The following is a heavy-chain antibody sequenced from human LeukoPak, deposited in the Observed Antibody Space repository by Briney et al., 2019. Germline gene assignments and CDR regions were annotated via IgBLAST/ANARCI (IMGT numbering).Heavy chain of an antibody. CDR3: ARGPYYYDGVGQPDS. V-gene: IGHV3-74*01. CDR2: IDPYGGDT. CDR1: GFSFISYW. Sequence: TGGSLRLSCGASGFSFISYWMHWVRQTPEKRLVWVSYIDPYGGDTNYADSVKGRFTISRDNDKNTLYLQMNSLRVDDTAVYFCARGPYYYDGVGQPDSWGHGTMVTVSS. D-gene: IGHD3-22*01. J-gene: IGHJ3*02.